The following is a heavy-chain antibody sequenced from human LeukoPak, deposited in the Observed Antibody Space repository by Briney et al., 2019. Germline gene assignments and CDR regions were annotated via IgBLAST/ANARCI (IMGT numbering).Heavy chain of an antibody. CDR3: ARDQSLSGNYLIDH. CDR1: AYTFTSDY. Sequence: GASVKVSCKASAYTFTSDYIHWVRQAPGQGLEWMGWVSPNNGATNYEQKFQGRVTMTRDTSISTVHMELGGLRSDDTAVYYCARDQSLSGNYLIDHWGQGTLVTVSS. CDR2: VSPNNGAT. D-gene: IGHD1-26*01. V-gene: IGHV1-2*02. J-gene: IGHJ4*02.